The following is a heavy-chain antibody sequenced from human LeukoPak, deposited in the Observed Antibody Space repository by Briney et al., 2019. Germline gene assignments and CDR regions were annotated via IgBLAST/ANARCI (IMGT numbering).Heavy chain of an antibody. D-gene: IGHD1-14*01. Sequence: SETLSLTCAVYGGSFSGYYWSWIRQPPGKGLEWIGEINHSGSTTYNPSLKSRVTMSIDTSKNQFSLNLTSVTAADTAVYYCARDLKGTTNWFDPWGQGTLVIVSS. J-gene: IGHJ5*02. CDR2: INHSGST. V-gene: IGHV4-34*01. CDR1: GGSFSGYY. CDR3: ARDLKGTTNWFDP.